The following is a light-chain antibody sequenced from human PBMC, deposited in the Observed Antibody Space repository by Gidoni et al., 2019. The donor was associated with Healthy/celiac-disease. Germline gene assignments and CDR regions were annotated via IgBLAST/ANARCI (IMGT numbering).Light chain of an antibody. Sequence: EIVLTQSPGTLSLSPGERATLSCRASPSVSSRYLAWYQQKPGQAPRLLIYGASSRATGIPDRFSGSGSGTDFTLTISRLEPEGFAVYYCQQYGSSRWTFGQGTKVEIK. V-gene: IGKV3-20*01. CDR2: GAS. J-gene: IGKJ1*01. CDR1: PSVSSRY. CDR3: QQYGSSRWT.